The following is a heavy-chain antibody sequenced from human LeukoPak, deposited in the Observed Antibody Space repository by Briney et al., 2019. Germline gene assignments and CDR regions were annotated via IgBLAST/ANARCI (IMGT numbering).Heavy chain of an antibody. D-gene: IGHD2-21*01. CDR1: GGSISSGDYY. CDR2: IYYSGST. V-gene: IGHV4-30-4*01. J-gene: IGHJ5*02. Sequence: SQTLSLTCTVSGGSISSGDYYWGWIRQPPGKGLEWIGYIYYSGSTHYNPSLKSRVTISVDTSKNQFSLKLSSVTAADTAVYYCAGAYWFDPWGQGTLVTVSS. CDR3: AGAYWFDP.